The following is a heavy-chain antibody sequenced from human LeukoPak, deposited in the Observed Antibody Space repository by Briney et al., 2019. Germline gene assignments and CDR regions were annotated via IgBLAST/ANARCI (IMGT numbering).Heavy chain of an antibody. Sequence: GGSLRLSCAASGFTFSSDSMNWVRQAPGKGLEWVSSISSSSNYIYYADSVKGRFTISRDNAKNSLYLQMNSLRAEDTAVYYCARDPSSGWYLKGWFDPWGQGTLVTVSS. CDR1: GFTFSSDS. CDR2: ISSSSNYI. CDR3: ARDPSSGWYLKGWFDP. V-gene: IGHV3-21*01. J-gene: IGHJ5*02. D-gene: IGHD6-19*01.